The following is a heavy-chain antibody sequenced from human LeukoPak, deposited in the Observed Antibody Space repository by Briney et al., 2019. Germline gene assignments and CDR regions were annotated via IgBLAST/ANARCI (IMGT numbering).Heavy chain of an antibody. Sequence: ASVKVSCKASGYTFTSYAMNWVRQAPGQGLEWMGWINTNTGNPTYAQGLTGRFVFSLDTSVSTAYQQISSLKAEDTAVYYCARGAKVMVRGVIDWFDPWGQGTLVTVSS. CDR1: GYTFTSYA. CDR2: INTNTGNP. V-gene: IGHV7-4-1*02. J-gene: IGHJ5*02. CDR3: ARGAKVMVRGVIDWFDP. D-gene: IGHD3-10*01.